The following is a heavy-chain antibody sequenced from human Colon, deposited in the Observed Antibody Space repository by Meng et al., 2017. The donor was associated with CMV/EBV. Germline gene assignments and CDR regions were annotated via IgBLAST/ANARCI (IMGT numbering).Heavy chain of an antibody. Sequence: QVQLVQSGAEVKKPGAYVKVSCKASGYTFTSYDINWVRQATGQGLEWMGWMNPNSGNTGYAQKFQGRVTMTRNTSISTAYMELSGLRSEDTAVYYCARENSGYDNRRGFDYWGQGTLVTVSS. CDR1: GYTFTSYD. J-gene: IGHJ4*02. CDR3: ARENSGYDNRRGFDY. CDR2: MNPNSGNT. V-gene: IGHV1-8*01. D-gene: IGHD5-12*01.